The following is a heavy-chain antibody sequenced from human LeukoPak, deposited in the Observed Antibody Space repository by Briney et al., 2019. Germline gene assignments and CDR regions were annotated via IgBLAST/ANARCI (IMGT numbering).Heavy chain of an antibody. CDR1: GGSMNSYY. CDR2: IYYSGST. V-gene: IGHV4-59*08. J-gene: IGHJ5*02. D-gene: IGHD3-10*01. CDR3: AGHDYYGSGSYR. Sequence: PSETLSLTCSVSGGSMNSYYWSWIRQSPGKGLEWIGYIYYSGSTKYNPSLKSRVTISGDTSKNQFSLKLISVTAADAAVYYCAGHDYYGSGSYRWGQGTLVTASS.